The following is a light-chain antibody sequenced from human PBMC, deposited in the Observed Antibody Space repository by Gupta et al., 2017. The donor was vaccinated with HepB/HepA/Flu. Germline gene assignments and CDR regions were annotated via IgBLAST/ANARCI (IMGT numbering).Light chain of an antibody. CDR1: QSLLQSNGYNY. CDR2: FGS. J-gene: IGKJ2*01. V-gene: IGKV2-28*01. Sequence: DIVMTQSQLSLSVSPGAPASISCRSSQSLLQSNGYNYLDWYLQKPGQSPQLLIFFGSNRASWVSDRFSGTGSATDFTLEINRVEAEDVGVYYCMETLQSPYTFGQGTRLEIK. CDR3: METLQSPYT.